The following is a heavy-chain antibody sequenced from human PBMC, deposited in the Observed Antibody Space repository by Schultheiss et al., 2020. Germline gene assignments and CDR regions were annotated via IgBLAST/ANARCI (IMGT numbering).Heavy chain of an antibody. CDR2: ISSSSSTI. CDR1: GFTVSSNY. V-gene: IGHV3-48*04. Sequence: GGSLRLSCAASGFTVSSNYVTWVRQAPGKGLEWVSYISSSSSTIYYADSVKGRFTISRDNAKNSLYLQMNSLRAEDTAVYYCARQDRYCSGGTCYRTVDYWGQGTLVTV. J-gene: IGHJ4*02. D-gene: IGHD2-15*01. CDR3: ARQDRYCSGGTCYRTVDY.